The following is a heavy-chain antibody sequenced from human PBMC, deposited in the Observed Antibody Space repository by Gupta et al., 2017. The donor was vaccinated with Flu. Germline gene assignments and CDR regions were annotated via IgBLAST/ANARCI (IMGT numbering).Heavy chain of an antibody. CDR3: ARAAGEVVITLDY. J-gene: IGHJ4*02. CDR1: GGSIRSGGYY. V-gene: IGHV4-31*03. D-gene: IGHD3-22*01. CDR2: IYYSGST. Sequence: QVQLQESGPGLVKPSQTLSLTCTVSGGSIRSGGYYWSWIRQHPGKGLEWIGYIYYSGSTYYNPSLKSRVTISVDTSKNQFSLKLSSVTAADTAVYYCARAAGEVVITLDYWGQGTLVTVSS.